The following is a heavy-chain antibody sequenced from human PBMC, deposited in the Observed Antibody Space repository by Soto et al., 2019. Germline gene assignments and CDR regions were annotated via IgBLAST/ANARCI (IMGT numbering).Heavy chain of an antibody. D-gene: IGHD3-16*01. CDR3: AHCRGGVASF. J-gene: IGHJ4*02. Sequence: QITLNESGPALVKPTQTLTLTCTFSGFSLNTRDVGVGWIRQPPGKALEWLGVVYWDDDKTYSPSLKSRLTITKDTPKNQVVLRMTKMDPVDTATYYCAHCRGGVASFWGQGTLVIVSS. CDR1: GFSLNTRDVG. CDR2: VYWDDDK. V-gene: IGHV2-5*02.